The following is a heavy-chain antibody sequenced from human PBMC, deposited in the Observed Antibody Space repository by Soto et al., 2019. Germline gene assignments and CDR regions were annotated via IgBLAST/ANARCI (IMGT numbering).Heavy chain of an antibody. CDR2: IPYDGSNK. D-gene: IGHD3-3*01. CDR3: ASFWSGYFANSYNWFDP. J-gene: IGHJ5*02. Sequence: PGGSLRLSCAASGFTFSSYGMHWVRQAPCKGLEWVAVIPYDGSNKYYADSVKGRFTISRDNSKNTLYLQMNSLRAEDTAVYYCASFWSGYFANSYNWFDPWGQGTLVTVSS. CDR1: GFTFSSYG. V-gene: IGHV3-30*03.